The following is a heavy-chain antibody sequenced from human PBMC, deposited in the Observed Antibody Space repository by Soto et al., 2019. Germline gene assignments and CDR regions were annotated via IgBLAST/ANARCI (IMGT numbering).Heavy chain of an antibody. CDR2: ISHLENT. J-gene: IGHJ4*02. D-gene: IGHD5-12*01. CDR1: GASISYGGFS. CDR3: ARGGGYDSFDY. Sequence: SETLSLTCTVSGASISYGGFSWSWIRQSPGKGLEWIGYISHLENTYLHPSFKSRLTMSIDRTRNQSSLKLSSVTAADMAVYYCARGGGYDSFDYWGQGVLVTVSS. V-gene: IGHV4-30-2*06.